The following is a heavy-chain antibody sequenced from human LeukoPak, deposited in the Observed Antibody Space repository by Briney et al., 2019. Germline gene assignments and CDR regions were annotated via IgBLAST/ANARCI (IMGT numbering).Heavy chain of an antibody. Sequence: GGSLRLSCAASGFTFTTYWMSWVRQPPGKGLEWVANIKQDGTEKYYVDSVKGRFTISRDNAKNSLYLQMNSLRVEDTAVYYCAKWRYFDYLVEDMDVWGKGTTVTISS. D-gene: IGHD3-9*01. CDR1: GFTFTTYW. J-gene: IGHJ6*03. CDR2: IKQDGTEK. CDR3: AKWRYFDYLVEDMDV. V-gene: IGHV3-7*03.